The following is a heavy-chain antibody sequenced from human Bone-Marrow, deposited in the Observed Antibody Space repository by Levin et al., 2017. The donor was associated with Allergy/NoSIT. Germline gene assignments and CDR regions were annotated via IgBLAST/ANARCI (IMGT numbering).Heavy chain of an antibody. Sequence: MPSETLSLTCTVSGGSISSYYWSWIRQPPGKGLEWIGYIHYSGSTNYNPSLNSRVTISVDTSKNQFSLKLTSVTAADTAVYYCARYDLVAASYFDYWGQGTLVTVSS. CDR2: IHYSGST. J-gene: IGHJ4*02. CDR3: ARYDLVAASYFDY. V-gene: IGHV4-59*01. CDR1: GGSISSYY. D-gene: IGHD1-26*01.